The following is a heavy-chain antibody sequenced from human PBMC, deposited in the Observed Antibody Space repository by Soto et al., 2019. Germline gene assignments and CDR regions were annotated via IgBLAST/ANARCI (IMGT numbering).Heavy chain of an antibody. CDR2: MNPNSGNT. J-gene: IGHJ6*04. Sequence: GASVKVTCKASGYTFTIYDINWVRQATGQGLEWMGWMNPNSGNTGYAQKFQGRVTMTRNTSISTAYMELSSLRAEDTAVYYCARDDVLCDGGRCYGVPLDVWGKGTTVTVSS. CDR1: GYTFTIYD. V-gene: IGHV1-8*01. CDR3: ARDDVLCDGGRCYGVPLDV. D-gene: IGHD2-15*01.